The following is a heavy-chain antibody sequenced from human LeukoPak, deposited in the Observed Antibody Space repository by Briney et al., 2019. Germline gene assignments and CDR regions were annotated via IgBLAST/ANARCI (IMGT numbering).Heavy chain of an antibody. CDR3: ARGYYDLLTGHVVTYYFDY. D-gene: IGHD3-9*01. CDR1: GGTFSSYA. J-gene: IGHJ4*02. CDR2: IIPIFGTA. V-gene: IGHV1-69*05. Sequence: GASVKVSCKPSGGTFSSYAISWVGQAPGQGLEWMGGIIPIFGTANYAQKFQVRVTLTRDTSASTVYMELSSLRSEDTAVYYCARGYYDLLTGHVVTYYFDYWGQGTLVTVSS.